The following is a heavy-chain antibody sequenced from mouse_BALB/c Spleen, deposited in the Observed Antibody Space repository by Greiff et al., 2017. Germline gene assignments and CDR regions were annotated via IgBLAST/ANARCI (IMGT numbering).Heavy chain of an antibody. J-gene: IGHJ3*01. D-gene: IGHD4-1*01. CDR2: INSNGGST. V-gene: IGHV5-6-3*01. CDR1: GFTFSSYG. CDR3: ATGIAY. Sequence: EVHLVESGGGLVQPGGSLKLSCAASGFTFSSYGMSWVRQTPDKRLELVATINSNGGSTYYPDSVKGRFTISRDNAKNTLYLQMSSLKSEDTAMYYCATGIAYWGQGTLVTVSA.